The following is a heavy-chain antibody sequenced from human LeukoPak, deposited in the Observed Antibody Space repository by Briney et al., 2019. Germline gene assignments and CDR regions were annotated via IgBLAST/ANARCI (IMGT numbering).Heavy chain of an antibody. CDR2: INEGGSEK. J-gene: IGHJ4*02. CDR3: VKEYFYNSSRYRALRY. CDR1: GFAFNTYC. Sequence: GGSLRLSCAASGFAFNTYCMNWLRQAPGEGLECVANINEGGSEKSYVDPVGGRFTISRDNAKNPLSLQMNSLRAEDTAVYFCVKEYFYNSSRYRALRYWGQGTLVTVSS. D-gene: IGHD3-22*01. V-gene: IGHV3-7*01.